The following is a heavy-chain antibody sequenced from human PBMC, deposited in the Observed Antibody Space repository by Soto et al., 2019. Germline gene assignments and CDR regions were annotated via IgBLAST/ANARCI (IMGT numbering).Heavy chain of an antibody. D-gene: IGHD4-17*01. Sequence: SETLSLTCTVSGGSISSSSYYWGWIRQPPGKGLEWIGSIYYSGSTYYNPSLKSRVTISVDTSKNQFSLKLSSATAADTAVYYCARGRDDYGDYDYYYYYMDVWGKGTTVTVSS. CDR2: IYYSGST. CDR3: ARGRDDYGDYDYYYYYMDV. CDR1: GGSISSSSYY. J-gene: IGHJ6*03. V-gene: IGHV4-39*01.